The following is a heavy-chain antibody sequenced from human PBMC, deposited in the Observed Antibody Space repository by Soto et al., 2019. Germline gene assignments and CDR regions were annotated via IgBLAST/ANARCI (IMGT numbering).Heavy chain of an antibody. V-gene: IGHV3-23*01. J-gene: IGHJ4*02. CDR3: AKDKMVRGVIFALNY. D-gene: IGHD3-10*01. CDR2: ISGSGGST. Sequence: GGSLRLSCAASGFTFSSYAMSWVRQAPGKGLEWVSAISGSGGSTYYADSVKGRFTISRGNSKNTLYLQMNSLRAEDTAVYYCAKDKMVRGVIFALNYWGQGTLVTVSS. CDR1: GFTFSSYA.